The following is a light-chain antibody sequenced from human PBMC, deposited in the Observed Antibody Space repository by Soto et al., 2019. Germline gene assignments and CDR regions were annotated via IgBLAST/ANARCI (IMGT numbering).Light chain of an antibody. CDR1: QSISNW. V-gene: IGKV1-5*03. CDR2: KAS. J-gene: IGKJ1*01. CDR3: QQYNSLWT. Sequence: DIQMTQSPSTLSASVGDRVTIPCRASQSISNWLAWYQQKPGKAPKLLIYKASSLESGVPSRFSGSRSGTEFTLTISSLQPDDFGIYYCQQYNSLWTFGQGTKVEVK.